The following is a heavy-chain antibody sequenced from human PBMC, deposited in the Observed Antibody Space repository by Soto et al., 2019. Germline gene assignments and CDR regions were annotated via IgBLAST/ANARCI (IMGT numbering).Heavy chain of an antibody. CDR3: ARRGSGSYYDY. J-gene: IGHJ4*02. CDR1: GFTFSSYA. D-gene: IGHD1-26*01. Sequence: EVQLLESGGGLVQPGGSLRLSCAASGFTFSSYAMRWVRQAPGKGLEWVSAISGSGGSTYYADSVKGRFTISRDNSKTTLYLQMNSLRAEDTAVYFCARRGSGSYYDYWGQGTRVIVSS. CDR2: ISGSGGST. V-gene: IGHV3-23*01.